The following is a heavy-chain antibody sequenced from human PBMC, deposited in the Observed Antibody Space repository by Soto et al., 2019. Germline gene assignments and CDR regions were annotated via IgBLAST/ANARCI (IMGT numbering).Heavy chain of an antibody. CDR1: GYTFTGYY. J-gene: IGHJ5*02. Sequence: QVQLVQSGAEVKKPGASVKVSCKASGYTFTGYYMHWVRQAPGKGLEWMGWINPNSGGTNYAQKVQGWVTMTMDTSISTAYMELRRLRSDDTAVYYCARGGDVYCSGGSCYSWFDPWGQGTLVTVSS. CDR3: ARGGDVYCSGGSCYSWFDP. D-gene: IGHD2-15*01. V-gene: IGHV1-2*04. CDR2: INPNSGGT.